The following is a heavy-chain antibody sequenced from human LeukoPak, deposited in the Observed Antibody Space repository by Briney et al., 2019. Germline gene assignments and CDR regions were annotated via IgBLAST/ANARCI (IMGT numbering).Heavy chain of an antibody. Sequence: ASVKVSCKASGYTFTSYGISWVRQAPGQGLEWMGWISAYNGNTNYAQKLQGRVTMTTDTSTSTAHMELRSLRSDDTAVYYCASGSRSSSWYVDDAFDIWGQGTMVTVSS. CDR3: ASGSRSSSWYVDDAFDI. CDR1: GYTFTSYG. V-gene: IGHV1-18*01. J-gene: IGHJ3*02. CDR2: ISAYNGNT. D-gene: IGHD6-13*01.